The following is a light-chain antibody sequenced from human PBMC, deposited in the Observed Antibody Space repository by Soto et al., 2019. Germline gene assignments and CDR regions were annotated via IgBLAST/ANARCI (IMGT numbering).Light chain of an antibody. CDR3: QQRSNWPSIT. J-gene: IGKJ5*01. CDR2: GAS. V-gene: IGKV3-15*01. Sequence: IMMTQSPATLSVSPGERATLSCRASQSVSSNLAWYQQKPGQAPRLLIYGASTRATGIPARFSGSGSGTDFTLTISSLEPEDFAVYYCQQRSNWPSITFGQGTRLEIK. CDR1: QSVSSN.